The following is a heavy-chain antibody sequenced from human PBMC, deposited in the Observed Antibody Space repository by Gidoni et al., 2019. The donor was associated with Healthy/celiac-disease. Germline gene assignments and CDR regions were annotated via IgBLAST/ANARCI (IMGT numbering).Heavy chain of an antibody. CDR2: IKSKTDGGTT. CDR1: GFTFSNAW. V-gene: IGHV3-15*01. CDR3: TIYIGGGWYKSAFDI. D-gene: IGHD6-19*01. Sequence: EVQLVESGGGLVKPGGSLRLSCAASGFTFSNAWMSWVRQAPGKGLELVGRIKSKTDGGTTDYAAPVKGRFTISRDDSKNTLYLQMNSLKTEDTAVYYCTIYIGGGWYKSAFDIWGQGTMVTVSS. J-gene: IGHJ3*02.